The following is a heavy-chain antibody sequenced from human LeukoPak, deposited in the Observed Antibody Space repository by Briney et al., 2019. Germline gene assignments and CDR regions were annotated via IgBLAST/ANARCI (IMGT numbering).Heavy chain of an antibody. CDR2: ISVAGIT. Sequence: GGSLRLSCAASGLAFSSYAINWVRQPPGKGLEWVSTISVAGITYYTDSVKGRFTISRDNSRNTVYLQMTSLRADDRAVYYCADYGVSGVRNNFYWGQGTLVTVSS. CDR1: GLAFSSYA. V-gene: IGHV3-23*01. CDR3: ADYGVSGVRNNFY. J-gene: IGHJ4*02. D-gene: IGHD3-3*01.